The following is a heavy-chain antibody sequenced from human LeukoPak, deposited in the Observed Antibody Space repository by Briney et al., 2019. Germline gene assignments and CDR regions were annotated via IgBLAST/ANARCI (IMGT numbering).Heavy chain of an antibody. CDR1: GFSFDDYG. CDR3: AKSGGRAYKYHDFES. J-gene: IGHJ4*02. D-gene: IGHD2-21*01. CDR2: ISWNSGSV. V-gene: IGHV3-9*01. Sequence: QPGRSLTLSCGASGFSFDDYGMHWVRQAPGKGLEWVSGISWNSGSVGYAVSVKVRLTISRDNAKNSLYLQMSSLRTEDTALYYCAKSGGRAYKYHDFESWGQGTGVPVSS.